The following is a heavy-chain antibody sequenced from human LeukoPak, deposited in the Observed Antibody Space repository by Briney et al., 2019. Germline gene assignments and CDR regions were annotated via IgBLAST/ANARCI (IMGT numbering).Heavy chain of an antibody. Sequence: GSLRLSCAASGFTVSSNYMSWVRQAPGKGLEWVSVIYSGGSTYYADSVKGRFTISRGNSKNTLYLQMNSLRAEDTAVYYCAIAAAGTNYYFDYWGQGTLVTVSS. D-gene: IGHD6-13*01. CDR2: IYSGGST. CDR3: AIAAAGTNYYFDY. V-gene: IGHV3-66*01. J-gene: IGHJ4*02. CDR1: GFTVSSNY.